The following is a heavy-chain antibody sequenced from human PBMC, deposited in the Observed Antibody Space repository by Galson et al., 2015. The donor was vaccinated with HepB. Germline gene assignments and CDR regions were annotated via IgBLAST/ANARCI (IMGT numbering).Heavy chain of an antibody. V-gene: IGHV3-15*01. CDR2: IKSKTDGGTT. J-gene: IGHJ4*02. D-gene: IGHD3-9*01. Sequence: SLRLSCAASGFTFSNAWMSWVRQAPGKGLEWVGRIKSKTDGGTTDYAAPVKGRFTISRDDSKNTLYLQMNSLKTEDTAVYYCTTDSPVLRYFDWLFPEGYFDYWGQGTLVTVSS. CDR3: TTDSPVLRYFDWLFPEGYFDY. CDR1: GFTFSNAW.